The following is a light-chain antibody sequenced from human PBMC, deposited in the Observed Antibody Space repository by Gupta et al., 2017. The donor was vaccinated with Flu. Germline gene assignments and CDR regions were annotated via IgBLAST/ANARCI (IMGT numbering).Light chain of an antibody. CDR1: SSDVGGYNY. CDR3: CSSRSSSTNGYV. V-gene: IGLV2-14*01. Sequence: QSALTQPSSVSASPGQSITISCTGTSSDVGGYNYVSWYHQHPGKAPPRLLEYGNNRPSGVSPRFSCDTNCDTASPIANSRHDEEDADDYYCSSRSSSTNGYVFGTGTKLTVL. CDR2: YGN. J-gene: IGLJ1*01.